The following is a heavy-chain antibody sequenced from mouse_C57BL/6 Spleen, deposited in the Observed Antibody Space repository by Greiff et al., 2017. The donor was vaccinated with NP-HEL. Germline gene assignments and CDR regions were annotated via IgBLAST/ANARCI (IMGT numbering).Heavy chain of an antibody. D-gene: IGHD1-1*01. J-gene: IGHJ2*01. CDR2: ISYDGSN. CDR3: ARRDTTVVANYFDY. Sequence: EVKLQESGPGLVKPSQSLSLTCSVTGYSITSGYYWNWIRQFPGNKLEWMGYISYDGSNNYNPSLKNRISITRDTSKNQFFLKLNSVTTEDTATYYCARRDTTVVANYFDYWGQGTTLTVSS. V-gene: IGHV3-6*01. CDR1: GYSITSGYY.